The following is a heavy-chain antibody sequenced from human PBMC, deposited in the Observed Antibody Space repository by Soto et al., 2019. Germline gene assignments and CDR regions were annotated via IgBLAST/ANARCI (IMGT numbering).Heavy chain of an antibody. Sequence: EVQLVESGGGLVQPGGSLRLSCAASGFTFDDYAMHWVRQAPGKGLEWVSGISWNSGSIGYADSVKGRFTISRDNAKNPLYLQMNSLRAEDTALYYCAKDYSSAHPSSSWFDPWGQGTLVTVSS. D-gene: IGHD6-25*01. J-gene: IGHJ5*02. CDR2: ISWNSGSI. CDR3: AKDYSSAHPSSSWFDP. CDR1: GFTFDDYA. V-gene: IGHV3-9*01.